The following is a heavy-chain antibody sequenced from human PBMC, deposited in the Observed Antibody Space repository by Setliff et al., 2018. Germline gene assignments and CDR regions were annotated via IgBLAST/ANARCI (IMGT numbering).Heavy chain of an antibody. CDR1: GYTFTSYA. V-gene: IGHV1-3*01. J-gene: IGHJ3*02. CDR2: INAGNGNT. CDR3: ASSLGSGSYYKSAFDI. Sequence: ASVKVSCKASGYTFTSYAMHWVRQAPGQRLEWMGWINAGNGNTKYSQKFQGRVTITADKSTSTAYMELSSLRSEDTAVYYCASSLGSGSYYKSAFDIWGQGTMVTVSS. D-gene: IGHD1-26*01.